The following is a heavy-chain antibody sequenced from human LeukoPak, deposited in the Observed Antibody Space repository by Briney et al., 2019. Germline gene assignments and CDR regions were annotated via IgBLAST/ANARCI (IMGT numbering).Heavy chain of an antibody. V-gene: IGHV1-3*01. D-gene: IGHD3-16*01. J-gene: IGHJ4*02. CDR3: ATRSTFGGPNGVDY. CDR1: GYTFTSYA. Sequence: ASVKVSCKASGYTFTSYAMHWVRQAPGQRLEWMGWINAGNGNTKYSQKFQGRVTITRDTSASTAYMELSSLRSEDTAVYYCATRSTFGGPNGVDYWGQGTLVTVSS. CDR2: INAGNGNT.